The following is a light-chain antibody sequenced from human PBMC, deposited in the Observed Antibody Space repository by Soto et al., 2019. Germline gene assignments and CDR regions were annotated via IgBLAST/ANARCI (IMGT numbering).Light chain of an antibody. CDR2: DAS. J-gene: IGKJ1*01. Sequence: EIVLTQSPATLSLSPGDGATLSCRARQSVRNYLAWYQQKPGQAPRLLIYDASNRATGIPARFSGSGSGTDFTLTISSLEAEDFAVYYCQQHVSWHTFGQGTKVEIK. CDR3: QQHVSWHT. V-gene: IGKV3-11*01. CDR1: QSVRNY.